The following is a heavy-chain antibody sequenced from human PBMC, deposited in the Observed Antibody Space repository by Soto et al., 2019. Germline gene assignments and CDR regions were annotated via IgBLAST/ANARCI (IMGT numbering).Heavy chain of an antibody. CDR1: GFTFSSYS. Sequence: EVQLVESGGGLVKPGGSLRLSCAASGFTFSSYSMNWVRQAPGKGLEWVSSISSSSSYIYYADSVKGRFTIARDNAKNSRYLQMSSLRAEETGVDYCSRDNGRLGELSSLFHPWGRGTLVTVSS. V-gene: IGHV3-21*01. CDR3: SRDNGRLGELSSLFHP. J-gene: IGHJ5*02. CDR2: ISSSSSYI. D-gene: IGHD3-16*02.